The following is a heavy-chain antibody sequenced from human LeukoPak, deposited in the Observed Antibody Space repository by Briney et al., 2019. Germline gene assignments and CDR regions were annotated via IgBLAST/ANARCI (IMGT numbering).Heavy chain of an antibody. V-gene: IGHV1-24*01. CDR2: LHPEDGER. CDR1: GCTLTELS. Sequence: GSVTVSCKVSGCTLTELSIHWVRQAPGKGLEGVGHLHPEDGERIYAQKFQGRVTITEDTSTDTAYMELSSLRSEDTAVYYWATGVTRVAAAGEEYFQHWGQGTLVTVTS. D-gene: IGHD6-13*01. CDR3: ATGVTRVAAAGEEYFQH. J-gene: IGHJ1*01.